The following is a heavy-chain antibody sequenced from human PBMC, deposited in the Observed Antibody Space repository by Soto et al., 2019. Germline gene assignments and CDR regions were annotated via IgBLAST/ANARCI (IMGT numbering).Heavy chain of an antibody. CDR2: ISANNGNT. J-gene: IGHJ5*02. V-gene: IGHV1-18*01. CDR3: ARVVVDAYNWFDP. D-gene: IGHD2-15*01. Sequence: QVQLVQSGAEVKTAGASVKVSCKASGYPFTNYGISWVRQAPGQGLEWMGWISANNGNTNYAQKLQGRVTMTTDTSTSTVYMELRSLRSEDTAVYYCARVVVDAYNWFDPWGQGTLVIVSS. CDR1: GYPFTNYG.